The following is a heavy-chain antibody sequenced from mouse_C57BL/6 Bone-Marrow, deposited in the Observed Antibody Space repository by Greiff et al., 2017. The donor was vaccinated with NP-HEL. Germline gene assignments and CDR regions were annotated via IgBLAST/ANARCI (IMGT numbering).Heavy chain of an antibody. CDR1: GFNIKDYY. J-gene: IGHJ3*01. CDR2: IDPEDGET. D-gene: IGHD1-1*01. CDR3: ARHYYGSSYAGFAY. V-gene: IGHV14-2*01. Sequence: LVESGAELVKPGASVQLSCTASGFNIKDYYMHWVKQRTEQGLEWIGRIDPEDGETKYAPKFQGKATITADTSSNTAYLQLSSLTSEDTAVYYCARHYYGSSYAGFAYWGQGTLVTVSA.